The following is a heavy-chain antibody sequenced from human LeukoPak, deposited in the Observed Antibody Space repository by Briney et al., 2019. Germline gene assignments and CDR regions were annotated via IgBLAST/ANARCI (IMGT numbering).Heavy chain of an antibody. Sequence: HGESLTISCKASGYSFTSYWIGWVRQMPGKGLEWLGITYPGDSNTRYSPSFQGQVTLSADKSISAAYLQWSSLKASDTATYFCARRSSLATPLFDFWGQGTLVTVSS. D-gene: IGHD4-23*01. V-gene: IGHV5-51*01. CDR3: ARRSSLATPLFDF. CDR2: TYPGDSNT. CDR1: GYSFTSYW. J-gene: IGHJ4*02.